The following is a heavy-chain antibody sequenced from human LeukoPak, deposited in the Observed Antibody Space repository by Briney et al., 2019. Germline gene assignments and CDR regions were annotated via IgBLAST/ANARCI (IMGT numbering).Heavy chain of an antibody. J-gene: IGHJ6*02. CDR3: ARDPTPRYCSGGSCYTHYGMDV. CDR2: ISSSSNYI. Sequence: GGSLRLSCAASGFTFSSYTMNWVRQAPGKGLEWVSSISSSSNYIYYADTVKGRLTISRDNAKNSLYLQMNSLRAEDTAVYYCARDPTPRYCSGGSCYTHYGMDVWGQGTTVTVSS. V-gene: IGHV3-21*01. CDR1: GFTFSSYT. D-gene: IGHD2-15*01.